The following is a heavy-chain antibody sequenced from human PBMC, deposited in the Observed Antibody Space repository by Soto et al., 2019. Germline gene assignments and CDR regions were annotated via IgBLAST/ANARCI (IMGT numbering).Heavy chain of an antibody. CDR1: GYTFTTYY. J-gene: IGHJ4*02. V-gene: IGHV1-46*03. CDR2: INPRCGGL. Sequence: QVQLVQSGAEVKKPGASVRVSCKASGYTFTTYYMHWVRQAPGQGLEWLGIINPRCGGLSYAQEFQGRTSMTRDTATSTVDMECRSMTAVDTAVYYCARVGTRIYAFFDYWGQRTLVTVSS. D-gene: IGHD2-21*01. CDR3: ARVGTRIYAFFDY.